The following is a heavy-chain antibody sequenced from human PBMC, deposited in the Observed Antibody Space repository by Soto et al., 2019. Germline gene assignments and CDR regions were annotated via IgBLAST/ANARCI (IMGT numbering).Heavy chain of an antibody. D-gene: IGHD2-21*02. V-gene: IGHV3-48*01. CDR3: ARELRDSHIHFDH. CDR1: GFTFSTYS. CDR2: IRSSSSTI. Sequence: GGSLRLSCAASGFTFSTYSMNWVRQAPGKGLEWVSYIRSSSSTIYYADSVKGRFTISRDSAKKTVYLQMNSLRAEDTAVYFCARELRDSHIHFDHWGQGTRVTVSS. J-gene: IGHJ5*02.